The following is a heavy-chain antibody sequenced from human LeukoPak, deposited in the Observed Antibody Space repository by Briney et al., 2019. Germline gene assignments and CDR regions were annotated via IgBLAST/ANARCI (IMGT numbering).Heavy chain of an antibody. CDR3: ARLAIPVAILSNPLDY. J-gene: IGHJ4*02. Sequence: GGSLRLSCAASGFTFSSYSMNWVRQAPGKGLEWVSYISSSSGTIYYADSVKGRFTISRDNAKNSLYLQMNSLRAEDTAVYYCARLAIPVAILSNPLDYWGRGTLVTVSS. CDR1: GFTFSSYS. CDR2: ISSSSGTI. D-gene: IGHD2-2*02. V-gene: IGHV3-48*04.